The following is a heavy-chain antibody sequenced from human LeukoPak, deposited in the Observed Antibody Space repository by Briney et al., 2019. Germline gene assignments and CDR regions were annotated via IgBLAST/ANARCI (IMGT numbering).Heavy chain of an antibody. CDR1: RFTFSSYG. CDR2: ISNSGGST. J-gene: IGHJ4*02. V-gene: IGHV3-23*01. Sequence: SGGSLRHSCAASRFTFSSYGMSWVRQAPGKGLEWVSAISNSGGSTYYADSVKGRFTISRDNSKNTLYLQMNSLRAEDTAVYYCARVPGQLDIPVPHPVDYWGQGTLVTVSS. CDR3: ARVPGQLDIPVPHPVDY. D-gene: IGHD2-2*03.